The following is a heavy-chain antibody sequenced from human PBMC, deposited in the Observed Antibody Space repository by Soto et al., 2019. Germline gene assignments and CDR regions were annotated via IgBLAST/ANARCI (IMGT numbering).Heavy chain of an antibody. V-gene: IGHV3-23*01. D-gene: IGHD3-3*01. CDR2: ITDTGGDA. CDR1: GLTFGSRA. J-gene: IGHJ4*02. CDR3: ARGSTDSYPWSRIFDF. Sequence: PGGSLRLSCVASGLTFGSRAMTWVRQAPGEGLQWVSTITDTGGDAKYEDSVRGRFVISRDNSKKTLYLQMTSLTAEDSAMYYCARGSTDSYPWSRIFDFWGRGTLVTVSS.